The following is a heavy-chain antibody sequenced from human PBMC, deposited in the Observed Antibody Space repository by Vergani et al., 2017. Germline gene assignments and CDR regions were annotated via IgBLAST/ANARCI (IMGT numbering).Heavy chain of an antibody. V-gene: IGHV3-23*01. D-gene: IGHD3-22*01. CDR3: AGPQGTSAYYYGWFDY. Sequence: EVQLLESGGGLVQPGGSLRLSCAASGVTFSTYAMTWVRQAPGKGLEWVSTISSDGGSTYYADSVKGRFTISRDNSKNTLSLQMNSLTAEDTAIYYCAGPQGTSAYYYGWFDYWGQGILVTVSS. CDR1: GVTFSTYA. J-gene: IGHJ4*02. CDR2: ISSDGGST.